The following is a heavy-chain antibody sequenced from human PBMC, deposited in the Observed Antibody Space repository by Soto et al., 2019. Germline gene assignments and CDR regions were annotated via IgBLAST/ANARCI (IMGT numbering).Heavy chain of an antibody. V-gene: IGHV1-18*01. CDR2: ISAYNGNT. Sequence: QVQLVQSGVEVKKPGASVKVSCKASGYTFTSYGISWVRQAPGQGLEWMGRISAYNGNTNYAQKLQGRVTITTDTSTSTAYMELRSLRSDDTAVYYCARDRGYNWNYGWFDPWGQGTLVTVSS. J-gene: IGHJ5*02. CDR3: ARDRGYNWNYGWFDP. CDR1: GYTFTSYG. D-gene: IGHD1-7*01.